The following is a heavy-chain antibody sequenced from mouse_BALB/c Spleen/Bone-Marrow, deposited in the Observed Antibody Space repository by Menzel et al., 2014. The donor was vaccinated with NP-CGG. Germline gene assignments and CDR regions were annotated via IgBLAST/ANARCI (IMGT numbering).Heavy chain of an antibody. Sequence: QVQLQQSGPELVKPGASVKISCKASGYTFNDYYINWVKRKPGQGLEWIGWIYPGSGTTKYNENFKGKATLTVDTSSSTAYIQLSSLTSEDTAVYFCARDYGYVDAMNYWGQGTSVTVSS. V-gene: IGHV1-84*02. CDR1: GYTFNDYY. D-gene: IGHD1-2*01. CDR2: IYPGSGTT. CDR3: ARDYGYVDAMNY. J-gene: IGHJ4*01.